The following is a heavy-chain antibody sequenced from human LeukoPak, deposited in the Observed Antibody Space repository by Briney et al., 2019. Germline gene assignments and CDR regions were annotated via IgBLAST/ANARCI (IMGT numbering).Heavy chain of an antibody. J-gene: IGHJ4*02. CDR3: ARSVDGGNSPFDY. V-gene: IGHV4-28*01. CDR2: IYYSGST. CDR1: GYSISSSNW. D-gene: IGHD4-23*01. Sequence: SETLSLTCAVSGYSISSSNWWAWIRQPPAKGLEWIGYIYYSGSTYYNPSLKSRVTMSLDTSKDQFSLKLSSVTAVDTGVYYCARSVDGGNSPFDYWGQGTLVTVSS.